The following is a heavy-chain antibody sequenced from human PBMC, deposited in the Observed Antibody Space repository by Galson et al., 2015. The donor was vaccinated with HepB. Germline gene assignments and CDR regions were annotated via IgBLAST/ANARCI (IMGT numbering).Heavy chain of an antibody. V-gene: IGHV3-48*01. CDR3: AREGWYSGSSNDAFDI. J-gene: IGHJ3*02. D-gene: IGHD1-26*01. CDR2: ISSSSSTI. CDR1: GFTSSSYS. Sequence: SLRLSCAASGFTSSSYSMNWVRQAPGKGLEWVSYISSSSSTIYYADSVKGRFTISRDNAKNSLYLQMNSLRAEDTAVYYCAREGWYSGSSNDAFDIWGQGTMVTVSS.